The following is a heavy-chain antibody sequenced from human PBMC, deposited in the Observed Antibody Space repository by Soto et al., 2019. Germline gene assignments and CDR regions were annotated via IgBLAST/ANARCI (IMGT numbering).Heavy chain of an antibody. CDR2: IYYSGST. V-gene: IGHV4-31*03. J-gene: IGHJ6*02. Sequence: QVQLQESGPGLVKPSQTLSLTCTVSGGSISSGGYYWSWIRQHPGKGLEWIGYIYYSGSTYYNPSIKSRVTISVDTSKNQCSLKLSSVTAADTAVYYCARGGRRSPGMDVWGQGTTVTVSS. CDR1: GGSISSGGYY. CDR3: ARGGRRSPGMDV.